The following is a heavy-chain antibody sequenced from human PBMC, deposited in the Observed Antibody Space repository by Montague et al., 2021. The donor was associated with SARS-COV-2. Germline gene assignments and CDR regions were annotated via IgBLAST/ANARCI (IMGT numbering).Heavy chain of an antibody. Sequence: SHSLSLTCAVYGGSFSGYYWSWIRQPPGRGLEWIGEINHSGSTNYNPSLKSRVTISVDTSKNQFSLKLSSVTAADTAVYYCARRNYYGSGSYHNSGFDPWGQGTLVTVSS. J-gene: IGHJ5*02. CDR3: ARRNYYGSGSYHNSGFDP. D-gene: IGHD3-10*01. V-gene: IGHV4-34*01. CDR1: GGSFSGYY. CDR2: INHSGST.